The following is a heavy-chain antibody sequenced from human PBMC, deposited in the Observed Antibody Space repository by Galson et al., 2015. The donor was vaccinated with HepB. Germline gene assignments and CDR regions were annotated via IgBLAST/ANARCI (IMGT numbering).Heavy chain of an antibody. CDR3: ARRTYDLLTENWFDP. CDR2: IYPGNFET. V-gene: IGHV5-51*01. J-gene: IGHJ5*02. D-gene: IGHD3-9*01. CDR1: AYKFDTFW. Sequence: QSGAEVKKPGESLKISCQLPAYKFDTFWIGWVRQMPGKGLEWMAIIYPGNFETRYSPSLQGQVTISVDKSISTMYLQWNSLEASDSAIYYCARRTYDLLTENWFDPRGQGTLVTVSS.